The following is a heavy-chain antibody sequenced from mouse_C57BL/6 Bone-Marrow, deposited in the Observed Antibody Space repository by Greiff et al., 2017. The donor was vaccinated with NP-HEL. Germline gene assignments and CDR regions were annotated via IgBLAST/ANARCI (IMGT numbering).Heavy chain of an antibody. J-gene: IGHJ3*01. CDR1: GFTFSDYG. Sequence: EVKLMESGGGLVKPGGSLKLSCAASGFTFSDYGIHWVRQAPEKGLEWVAYISSGSSTIYYADTVKGRFTISRDNAKNTLFLQMTSLRSEDTAMYYCAKDYYGSSFAYWGQGTLVTVSA. CDR2: ISSGSSTI. CDR3: AKDYYGSSFAY. D-gene: IGHD1-1*01. V-gene: IGHV5-17*01.